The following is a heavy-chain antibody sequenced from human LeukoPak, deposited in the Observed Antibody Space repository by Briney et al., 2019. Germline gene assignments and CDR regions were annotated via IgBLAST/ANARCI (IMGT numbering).Heavy chain of an antibody. V-gene: IGHV3-11*01. CDR3: AKDRGSHFDD. Sequence: GGSLRLSCAASGFTFSDYNMRWIRQAPGKGLEWVSSISRSGSTKYYADSVKGRFTISRDNAKNSLFLQMNSLRADDTALYYCAKDRGSHFDDWGQGTLVTVSS. CDR2: ISRSGSTK. D-gene: IGHD1-26*01. CDR1: GFTFSDYN. J-gene: IGHJ4*02.